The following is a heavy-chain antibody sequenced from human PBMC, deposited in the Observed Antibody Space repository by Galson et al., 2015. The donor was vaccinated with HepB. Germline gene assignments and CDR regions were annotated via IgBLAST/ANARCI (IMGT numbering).Heavy chain of an antibody. CDR3: ARYGHRLLRSLPPRGGWFDP. V-gene: IGHV1-18*04. D-gene: IGHD4-17*01. J-gene: IGHJ5*02. CDR1: GYTFTSYG. Sequence: SVKVSCKASGYTFTSYGISWVRQAPGQGLEWMGWISAYNGNTNYAQKLQGRVTMTTDTSTSTAYMELRSLRSDDTAVYYCARYGHRLLRSLPPRGGWFDPWGQGTLVTVSS. CDR2: ISAYNGNT.